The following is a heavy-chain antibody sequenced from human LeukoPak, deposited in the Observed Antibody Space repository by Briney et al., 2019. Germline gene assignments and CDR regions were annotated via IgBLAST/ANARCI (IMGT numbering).Heavy chain of an antibody. V-gene: IGHV3-21*01. CDR2: ISSSSSYI. CDR1: GFTISSYS. J-gene: IGHJ4*02. CDR3: ARDLGGAFDY. Sequence: GGSLRLSCAASGFTISSYSMNWVRQAPGKGLEWVSSISSSSSYIYYADSVKGRFTISRDNAKNSLYLQMNSLRAEDTAVYYCARDLGGAFDYWGQGTLVTVSS. D-gene: IGHD3-16*01.